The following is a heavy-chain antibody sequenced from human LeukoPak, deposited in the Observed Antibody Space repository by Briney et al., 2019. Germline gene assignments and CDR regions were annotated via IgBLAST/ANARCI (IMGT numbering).Heavy chain of an antibody. V-gene: IGHV1-46*01. J-gene: IGHJ4*02. CDR2: INPSGGST. CDR3: ATGGAIQLWPTPFDY. D-gene: IGHD5-18*01. CDR1: GYTFTSYY. Sequence: GASVKVSCKASGYTFTSYYMHWVRQAPGQGLEWMGIINPSGGSTSYAQKFQGRVTMTRDMSTSTVYMELSSLRSEDTAVYYCATGGAIQLWPTPFDYWGQGTLVTVSS.